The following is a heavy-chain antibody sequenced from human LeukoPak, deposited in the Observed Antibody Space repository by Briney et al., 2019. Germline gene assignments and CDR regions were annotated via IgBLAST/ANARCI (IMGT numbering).Heavy chain of an antibody. Sequence: GASVKVSCKASGYTFTSYDINWVRQATGQGLEWMGWMNPNSGNTGYAQKFQGRVTMTRNTSISTAYMELSRLRSDDTAVYYCARDPDPLLSGSYFSFYNWFDPWGQGTLVTVSS. CDR3: ARDPDPLLSGSYFSFYNWFDP. CDR2: MNPNSGNT. D-gene: IGHD1-26*01. V-gene: IGHV1-8*01. J-gene: IGHJ5*02. CDR1: GYTFTSYD.